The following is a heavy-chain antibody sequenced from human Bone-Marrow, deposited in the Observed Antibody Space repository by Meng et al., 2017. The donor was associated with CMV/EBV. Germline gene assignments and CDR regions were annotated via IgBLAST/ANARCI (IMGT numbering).Heavy chain of an antibody. D-gene: IGHD3-16*01. Sequence: CTVSGGSISSSSYYWGWIRQPPGKGLEWIGSIYYSGSTYYNPSLKSRVTISVDTSKNQFSLKLSSVTAADTAVYYCARLRLGAHLDYWGQGTLVTVSS. CDR2: IYYSGST. CDR3: ARLRLGAHLDY. J-gene: IGHJ4*02. CDR1: GGSISSSSYY. V-gene: IGHV4-39*01.